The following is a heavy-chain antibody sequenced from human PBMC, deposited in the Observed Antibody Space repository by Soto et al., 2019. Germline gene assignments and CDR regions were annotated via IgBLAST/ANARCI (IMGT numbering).Heavy chain of an antibody. CDR2: IYSGGST. Sequence: EVQLVESGGGLIQPGGSLRLSCAASGFTVSSNYMSWVRQAPGKGLEWVSVIYSGGSTYYADSVKGRLTISRDNSKNTLYLQMNGLRAEDTAVYYCARDRVESGYPEYFQHWGQGTLVTVSS. CDR1: GFTVSSNY. V-gene: IGHV3-53*01. CDR3: ARDRVESGYPEYFQH. J-gene: IGHJ1*01. D-gene: IGHD3-22*01.